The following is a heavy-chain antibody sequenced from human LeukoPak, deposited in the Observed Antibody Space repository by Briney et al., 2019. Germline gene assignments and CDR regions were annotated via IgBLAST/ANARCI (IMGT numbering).Heavy chain of an antibody. CDR2: ISSRSNYI. J-gene: IGHJ4*02. Sequence: GGSLRLSCAVAGFRFSDHNMNWVRQAPGKGLEWVASISSRSNYIYYADSLKGRVTVSRDNARNSLFLQMTSLNAEDTAVYYCERDYWGFGESGFDYWGQGTQVIVSS. CDR3: ERDYWGFGESGFDY. V-gene: IGHV3-21*01. D-gene: IGHD3-10*01. CDR1: GFRFSDHN.